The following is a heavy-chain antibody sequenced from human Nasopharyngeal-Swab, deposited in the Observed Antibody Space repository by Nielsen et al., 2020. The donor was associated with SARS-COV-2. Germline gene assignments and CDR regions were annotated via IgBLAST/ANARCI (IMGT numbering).Heavy chain of an antibody. J-gene: IGHJ6*02. V-gene: IGHV3-23*03. CDR3: AKDGTLLGYYYYGMDV. CDR2: IYSGGSST. CDR1: GFTFSSYA. Sequence: GESLKISCAASGFTFSSYAMSWVRQAPGKGLEWVSVIYSGGSSTYYADSVKGRFTISRDNSKNTLYLQMNSLRAEDTAVYYCAKDGTLLGYYYYGMDVGGQGTTVTVSS. D-gene: IGHD2-8*02.